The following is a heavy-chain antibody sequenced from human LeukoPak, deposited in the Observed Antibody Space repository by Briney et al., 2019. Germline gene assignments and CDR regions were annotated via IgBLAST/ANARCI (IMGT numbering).Heavy chain of an antibody. CDR2: ITGSGGST. Sequence: GGSLRLSCLTSINTFSGFAMSWVRQAPGKGLEWVSVITGSGGSTYYADSVKGRFTISRDNSKDTLYLQMNSLRAEDTAVYYCAKDPDDWGQGTLVTVSS. V-gene: IGHV3-23*01. CDR1: INTFSGFA. CDR3: AKDPDD. J-gene: IGHJ4*02.